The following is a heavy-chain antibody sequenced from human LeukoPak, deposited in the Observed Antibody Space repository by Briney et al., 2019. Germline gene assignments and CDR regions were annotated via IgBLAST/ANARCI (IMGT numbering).Heavy chain of an antibody. CDR1: GFTFSSSA. V-gene: IGHV3-48*03. Sequence: GGSLRLSCAASGFTFSSSAMNWVRQAPGKGLEWVSYISSSGSTIYYADSVKGRFTISRDNAKNSLYLQMNSLRAEDTAVYYCAELGITMIGGVWGKGTTVTISS. J-gene: IGHJ6*04. CDR2: ISSSGSTI. D-gene: IGHD3-10*02. CDR3: AELGITMIGGV.